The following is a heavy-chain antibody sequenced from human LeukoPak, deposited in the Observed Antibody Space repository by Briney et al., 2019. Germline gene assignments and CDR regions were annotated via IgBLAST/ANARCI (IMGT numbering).Heavy chain of an antibody. CDR1: GGSINRGGYY. CDR3: ARRQYYYDSSAIFNWFDP. CDR2: VYYTGTT. Sequence: SQTLSLTCSVSGGSINRGGYYWSWVRQHPGQGLEWIGYVYYTGTTNYNPSLKSRVTISVDTSKNQFSLKLSSVTAADTAVYYCARRQYYYDSSAIFNWFDPWGQGTLVTVSS. J-gene: IGHJ5*02. V-gene: IGHV4-31*03. D-gene: IGHD3-22*01.